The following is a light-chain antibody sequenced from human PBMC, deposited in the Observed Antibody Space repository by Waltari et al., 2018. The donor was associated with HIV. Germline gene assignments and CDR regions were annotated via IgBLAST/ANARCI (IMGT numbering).Light chain of an antibody. CDR1: SSNIGGNT. CDR3: AAWDDSLNGVV. CDR2: TNN. J-gene: IGLJ2*01. Sequence: QSVLTQPPPASGTPGQRVTISCSGSSSNIGGNTVNWFQQLPGTAPKLLIYTNNQRPSGVPDRFSGSKSGTSASLAISGLQSEDEADYYCAAWDDSLNGVVFGGGTKLTVL. V-gene: IGLV1-44*01.